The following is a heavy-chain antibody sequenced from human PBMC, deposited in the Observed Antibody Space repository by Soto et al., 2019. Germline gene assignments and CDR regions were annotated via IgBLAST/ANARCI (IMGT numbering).Heavy chain of an antibody. V-gene: IGHV4-34*01. CDR2: INHSGST. Sequence: QVQLQQWGAGLLKPSETLSLTCAVYGGSFSGYYWSWIRQPPGKGLEWIGEINHSGSTNYNPSLKSRVTISVDTSKTQCSLKLSSVTAADTAVYYCARGHSSSWFDYWGQGTLVTVSS. CDR1: GGSFSGYY. CDR3: ARGHSSSWFDY. J-gene: IGHJ4*02. D-gene: IGHD6-13*01.